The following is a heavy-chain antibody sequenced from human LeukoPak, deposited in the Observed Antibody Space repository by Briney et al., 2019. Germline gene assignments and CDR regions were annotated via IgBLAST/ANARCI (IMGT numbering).Heavy chain of an antibody. CDR1: GFTFSNAW. D-gene: IGHD1-20*01. CDR3: TRDSPFRYNWNDERAPPVDY. J-gene: IGHJ4*02. V-gene: IGHV3-15*01. CDR2: IRSKPDGGTT. Sequence: GGSLRLSCAASGFTFSNAWMSWVRQAPGKGLEWVGRIRSKPDGGTTGYAAPVKGRFTISRDDSKNTLYLQMNSLKTEDTAVYYCTRDSPFRYNWNDERAPPVDYWGQGTLVTVSS.